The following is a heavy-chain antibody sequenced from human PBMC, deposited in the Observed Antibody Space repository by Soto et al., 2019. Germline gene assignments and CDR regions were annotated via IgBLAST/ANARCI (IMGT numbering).Heavy chain of an antibody. CDR3: AMVDNFLTPAPRDV. CDR1: GYIFVNYG. CDR2: IRPYSGNT. D-gene: IGHD5-12*01. Sequence: QVQLVQSGDELRKPGSSVKVSCKASGYIFVNYGIAWVRQAPGQVLEWMGWIRPYSGNTHYASKLQGRLTMTTDTSTSTAYMDLGSLTSDDTAVYYCAMVDNFLTPAPRDVWGQGTTVTVSS. J-gene: IGHJ6*02. V-gene: IGHV1-18*01.